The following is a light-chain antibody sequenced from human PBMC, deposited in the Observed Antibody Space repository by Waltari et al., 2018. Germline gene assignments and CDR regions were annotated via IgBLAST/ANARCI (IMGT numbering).Light chain of an antibody. CDR2: SAA. Sequence: EIVLTQSPATLSLSPGERATLSCRASQGVSRYLAWYHQRPGQAPRLLIYSAANRATGIPARFSGSGSGTDFTLTISRLEPEDFAVYYCQQHMDWPGTFGQGTKVEIK. CDR3: QQHMDWPGT. J-gene: IGKJ1*01. V-gene: IGKV3-11*01. CDR1: QGVSRY.